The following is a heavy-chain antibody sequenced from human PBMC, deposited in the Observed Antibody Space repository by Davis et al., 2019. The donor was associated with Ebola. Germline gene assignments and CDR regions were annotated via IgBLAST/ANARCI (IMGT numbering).Heavy chain of an antibody. J-gene: IGHJ4*02. Sequence: RITINPDTSKNQFSLQLDSVTPEDTAVYYCARGLLRTGFDYWGQGTLVTVSS. V-gene: IGHV6-1*01. CDR3: ARGLLRTGFDY. D-gene: IGHD3/OR15-3a*01.